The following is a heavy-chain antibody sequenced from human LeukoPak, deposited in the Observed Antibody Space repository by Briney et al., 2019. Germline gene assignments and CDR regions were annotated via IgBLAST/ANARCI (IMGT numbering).Heavy chain of an antibody. V-gene: IGHV3-30-3*01. J-gene: IGHJ4*02. CDR2: ISYDGSNK. Sequence: PGGSLRLSCAASGFSFSSYAMHWVRQAPGKGLEWVAVISYDGSNKYYADSVKGRFTISRDNSKNTLYLQMNSLRAEDTAVYYCAKDYDFWSGYPPLWGQGTLVTVSS. CDR1: GFSFSSYA. D-gene: IGHD3-3*01. CDR3: AKDYDFWSGYPPL.